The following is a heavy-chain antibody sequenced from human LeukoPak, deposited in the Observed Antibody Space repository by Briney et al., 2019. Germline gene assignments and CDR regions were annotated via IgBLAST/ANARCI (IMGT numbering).Heavy chain of an antibody. CDR2: IDYSGTA. V-gene: IGHV4-39*01. CDR1: GGSISWTSDY. D-gene: IGHD3-22*01. CDR3: ARHSSGISMIIL. Sequence: SETLSLTCTVSGGSISWTSDYWGWIRQPPGMGLEWIGGIDYSGTAHYYPSLQSRVTISVDTSKNHFSLNLSSVTAADTAVYYCARHSSGISMIILWGQGTLVTVSS. J-gene: IGHJ4*02.